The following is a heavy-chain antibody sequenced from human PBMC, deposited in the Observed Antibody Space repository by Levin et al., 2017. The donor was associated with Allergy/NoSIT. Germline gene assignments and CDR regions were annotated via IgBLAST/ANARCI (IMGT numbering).Heavy chain of an antibody. Sequence: PSETLSLTCAVSGGSISSGGYSWSWIRQPPGKGLEWIGYIYYSGSTYYNPSLKSRVTISADRSNNQFSLSLSSATAADTAVYYCARFTVRTLFHTSYIDSWGQGSLVTVSS. CDR3: ARFTVRTLFHTSYIDS. D-gene: IGHD4-17*01. V-gene: IGHV4-30-2*01. J-gene: IGHJ4*02. CDR2: IYYSGST. CDR1: GGSISSGGYS.